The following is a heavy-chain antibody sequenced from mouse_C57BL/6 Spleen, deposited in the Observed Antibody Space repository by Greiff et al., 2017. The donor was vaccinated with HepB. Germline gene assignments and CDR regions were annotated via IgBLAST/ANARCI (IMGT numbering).Heavy chain of an antibody. CDR3: TRLWLRFYAMDY. V-gene: IGHV1-15*01. CDR2: IDPETGGT. Sequence: VQLQQSGAELVRPGASVTLSCKASSYTFTDYEMHWVKQTPVHGLEWIGAIDPETGGTAYNQKFKGKAILTADKSSSTAYMELRSLTSEDSAVYYCTRLWLRFYAMDYWGQGTSVTVSS. CDR1: SYTFTDYE. D-gene: IGHD2-2*01. J-gene: IGHJ4*01.